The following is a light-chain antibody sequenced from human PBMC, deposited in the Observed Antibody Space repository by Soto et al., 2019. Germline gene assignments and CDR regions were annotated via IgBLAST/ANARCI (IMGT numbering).Light chain of an antibody. CDR3: QSYDSSSVV. CDR1: SSNIGAGYD. J-gene: IGLJ2*01. V-gene: IGLV1-40*01. CDR2: GNT. Sequence: QSVLTQPPSVSGAPGQRVTISCTGSSSNIGAGYDVHWYQQLPGTAPKLLIHGNTNRPSGVPDRFSGSKSGTSASLAITGLQAEDEADYYCQSYDSSSVVFGGGTKVTVL.